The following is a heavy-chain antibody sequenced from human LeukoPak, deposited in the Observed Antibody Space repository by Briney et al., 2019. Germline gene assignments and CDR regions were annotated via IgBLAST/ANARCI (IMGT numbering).Heavy chain of an antibody. V-gene: IGHV3-30*01. Sequence: GGSLRLSCAASGFTFSSYAMHWVRQAPGKGLEWVAVISYDGSNKYNADSVKGRFTISRDNSKNTLYLQMNSLRAEDTAVYYCARGGDGYNCWGQGTLVTVSS. J-gene: IGHJ4*02. D-gene: IGHD5-24*01. CDR2: ISYDGSNK. CDR3: ARGGDGYNC. CDR1: GFTFSSYA.